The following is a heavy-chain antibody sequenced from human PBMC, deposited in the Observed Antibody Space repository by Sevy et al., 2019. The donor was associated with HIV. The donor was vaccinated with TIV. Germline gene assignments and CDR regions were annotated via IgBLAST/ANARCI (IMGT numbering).Heavy chain of an antibody. D-gene: IGHD4-17*01. CDR1: GYTFTSYG. J-gene: IGHJ6*02. CDR2: ISAYNGNT. Sequence: ASVKVSCKASGYTFTSYGISWVRQAPGQGLEWMGWISAYNGNTNYAQTLQGRVTMTTDTSTSTAYMELRSLRSDDTAVYYCARETYGDYGPQYGMDVWGQGTTVTVS. CDR3: ARETYGDYGPQYGMDV. V-gene: IGHV1-18*01.